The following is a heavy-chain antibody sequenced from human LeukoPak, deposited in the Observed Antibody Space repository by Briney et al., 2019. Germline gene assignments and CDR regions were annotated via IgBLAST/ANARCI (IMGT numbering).Heavy chain of an antibody. Sequence: KPSETLSLTCAVYGGSFSGYYWSWIRQPPGKGLEWIREINHSGSTNYNPSLKSRVTISVDTSKNQFSLKLSSVTAADTAVYYCAVTYYDFWSGYYPDYWGQGTLVTVSS. CDR1: GGSFSGYY. V-gene: IGHV4-34*01. D-gene: IGHD3-3*01. CDR3: AVTYYDFWSGYYPDY. J-gene: IGHJ4*02. CDR2: INHSGST.